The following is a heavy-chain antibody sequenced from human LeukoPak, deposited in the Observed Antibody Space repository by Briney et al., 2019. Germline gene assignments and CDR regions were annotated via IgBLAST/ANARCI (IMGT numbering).Heavy chain of an antibody. Sequence: ETLSLTCTVSGGSISSYYWSWVRQAPGKGLEWVANIKQDGSEKYYVDSVKGRFTISRDNAKNSLYLQMNSLRAEDTAVYYCARDAVQYYYDSSGFSDLWGRGTLVTVSS. V-gene: IGHV3-7*01. D-gene: IGHD3-22*01. CDR3: ARDAVQYYYDSSGFSDL. J-gene: IGHJ2*01. CDR1: GGSISSYY. CDR2: IKQDGSEK.